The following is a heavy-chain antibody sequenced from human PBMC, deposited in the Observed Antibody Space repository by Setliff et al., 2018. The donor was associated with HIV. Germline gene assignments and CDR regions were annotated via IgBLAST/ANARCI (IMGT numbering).Heavy chain of an antibody. J-gene: IGHJ4*02. CDR3: ARYRSGNSDISLDY. Sequence: SETLSLTCTVSGGSISSHYWSWIRQPPGKGLEWIGYIYYSGSTNYNPSLRSRVTISSDTSKNQFSLKLKSVTAADSAVYFCARYRSGNSDISLDYWGQGVLVTVSS. CDR1: GGSISSHY. CDR2: IYYSGST. V-gene: IGHV4-59*11. D-gene: IGHD5-18*01.